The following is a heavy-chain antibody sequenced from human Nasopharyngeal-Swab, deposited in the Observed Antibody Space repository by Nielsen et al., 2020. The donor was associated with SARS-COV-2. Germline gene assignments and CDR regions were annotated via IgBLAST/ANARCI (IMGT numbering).Heavy chain of an antibody. J-gene: IGHJ4*02. CDR1: F. Sequence: FMSWVRQAPGKGLEWIGYIYYSGSTYYNPSLKSRVTISVDTSKNQFSLKLSSVTAADTAVYYCAREDSGIYYFDYWGQGTLVTVSS. CDR3: AREDSGIYYFDY. CDR2: IYYSGST. V-gene: IGHV4-31*02. D-gene: IGHD3-10*01.